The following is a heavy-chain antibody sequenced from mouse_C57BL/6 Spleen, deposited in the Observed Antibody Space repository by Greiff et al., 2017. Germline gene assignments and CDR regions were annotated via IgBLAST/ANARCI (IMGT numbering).Heavy chain of an antibody. CDR2: IHPCSGST. Sequence: QVQLQQSGAELVKPGASVKMSCNASGYTFTSYSITWVNQTPRQGLEWVGDIHPCSGSTNYNEKFKGKVTLTVDKSSSTVYMQLSRLTSEDSAVYYCASVGTTDCYMDVGGTGTSVTVSS. J-gene: IGHJ1*03. V-gene: IGHV1-55*01. CDR1: GYTFTSYS. D-gene: IGHD2-3*01. CDR3: ASVGTTDCYMDV.